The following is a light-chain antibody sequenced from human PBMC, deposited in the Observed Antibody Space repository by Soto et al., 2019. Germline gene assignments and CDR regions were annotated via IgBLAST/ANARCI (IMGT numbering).Light chain of an antibody. V-gene: IGKV1-33*01. J-gene: IGKJ1*01. CDR1: KDIKNY. CDR2: GAS. Sequence: DIQLTQSPSSMSASVGDRVTITCQASKDIKNYLNWYQQKPGKAPKLLIYGASILETGVPSRFSGSGSGTDFPFTISSLQPEDIATYYCQHYDDPPWAFGQGTKVAIK. CDR3: QHYDDPPWA.